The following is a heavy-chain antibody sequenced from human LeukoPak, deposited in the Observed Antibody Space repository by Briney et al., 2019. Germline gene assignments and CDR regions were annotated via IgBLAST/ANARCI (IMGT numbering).Heavy chain of an antibody. J-gene: IGHJ4*02. CDR2: ISGTGANT. Sequence: GGSLRLSCAASGFTFKNYGMSWVRQAPGKGLEWVSDISGTGANTYYADSVEGRFTISRDNSKNTLYLQMNSLRGEDTAVYYCARVTYYGSGSTDYWGRGTLVTVSS. CDR3: ARVTYYGSGSTDY. D-gene: IGHD3-10*01. CDR1: GFTFKNYG. V-gene: IGHV3-23*01.